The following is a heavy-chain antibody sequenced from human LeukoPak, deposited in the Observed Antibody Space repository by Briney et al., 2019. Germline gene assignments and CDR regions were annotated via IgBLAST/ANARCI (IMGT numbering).Heavy chain of an antibody. Sequence: GRSLRLSCAASGFTFSSYSMQWVRQTPGKGLEWVGIMSNSGENTFYGEAVKGRFTISRDNSQNTLYLQMNSLRAEDTAVYFCAKGSKAVLFTRDHYMDVWGEGTTVTISS. CDR2: MSNSGENT. J-gene: IGHJ6*03. V-gene: IGHV3-30*18. CDR3: AKGSKAVLFTRDHYMDV. D-gene: IGHD6-19*01. CDR1: GFTFSSYS.